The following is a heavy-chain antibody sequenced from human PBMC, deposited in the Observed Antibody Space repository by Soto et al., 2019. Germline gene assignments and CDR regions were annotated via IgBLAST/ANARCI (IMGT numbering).Heavy chain of an antibody. D-gene: IGHD5-12*01. CDR2: INPNSGGT. CDR3: ARDVGGYDSSPNWFDP. V-gene: IGHV1-2*04. J-gene: IGHJ5*02. Sequence: ASVKVSCKASGYTFTGYYMHWVRQAPGQGLEWMGWINPNSGGTNYAQKFQGWVTMTRDTSISTAYMELSRLRSDDTAVYYCARDVGGYDSSPNWFDPWGQGTLVTVSS. CDR1: GYTFTGYY.